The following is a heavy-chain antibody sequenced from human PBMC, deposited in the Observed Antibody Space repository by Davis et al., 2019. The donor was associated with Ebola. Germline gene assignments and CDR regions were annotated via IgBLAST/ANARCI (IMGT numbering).Heavy chain of an antibody. V-gene: IGHV4-34*01. Sequence: SETLSLTCTVSGGSISSYYWSWIRQPPGKGLEWIGEINHSGSTNYNPSLKSRVTISEDTSKNQFSLKLSSVTAADTAVYYCARGGYSYGFDYWGQGTLVTVSS. J-gene: IGHJ4*02. D-gene: IGHD5-18*01. CDR3: ARGGYSYGFDY. CDR1: GGSISSYY. CDR2: INHSGST.